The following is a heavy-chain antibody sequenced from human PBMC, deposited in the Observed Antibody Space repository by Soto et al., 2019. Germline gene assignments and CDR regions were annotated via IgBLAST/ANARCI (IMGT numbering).Heavy chain of an antibody. CDR1: GFTFDDYA. Sequence: GGSLRLSCAASGFTFDDYAMHWVRQAPGKGLEWVSGISWNSGSIGYADSVKGRFTISRDNAKNSLYLQMNSLRAEDTALYYCAKSSDSSSFLPDYWGQGTLVTVSS. D-gene: IGHD6-6*01. J-gene: IGHJ4*02. CDR3: AKSSDSSSFLPDY. CDR2: ISWNSGSI. V-gene: IGHV3-9*01.